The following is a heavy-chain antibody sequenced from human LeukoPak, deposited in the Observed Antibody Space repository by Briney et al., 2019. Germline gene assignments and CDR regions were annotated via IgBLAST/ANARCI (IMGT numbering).Heavy chain of an antibody. CDR2: ISGSGGST. V-gene: IGHV3-23*01. CDR1: GFTFDDYA. Sequence: GGSLRLSCAASGFTFDDYAMHWVRQAPGKGLEWVSAISGSGGSTYYADSVKGRFTISRDNSKNTLYLQMNSLRAEDTAVYYCARGDNYYDSSGQGFYFDYWGQGTLVTVSS. CDR3: ARGDNYYDSSGQGFYFDY. J-gene: IGHJ4*02. D-gene: IGHD3-22*01.